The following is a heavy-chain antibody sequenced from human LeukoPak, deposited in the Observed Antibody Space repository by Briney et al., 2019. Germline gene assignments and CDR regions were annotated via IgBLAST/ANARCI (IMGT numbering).Heavy chain of an antibody. CDR1: GGSISSYY. CDR3: ARVPGIRVHYYGMDV. Sequence: SETLSLTCTVSGGSISSYYWSWIRQPPGKGLEWIGYIYYSGSTNYNPSLKGRVTISVDTSKNQFSLKLSSVTAADTAVYYCARVPGIRVHYYGMDVWGQGTTVTVSS. CDR2: IYYSGST. V-gene: IGHV4-59*01. D-gene: IGHD1-14*01. J-gene: IGHJ6*02.